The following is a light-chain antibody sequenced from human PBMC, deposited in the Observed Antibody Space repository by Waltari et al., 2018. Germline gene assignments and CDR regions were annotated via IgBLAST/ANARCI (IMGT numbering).Light chain of an antibody. V-gene: IGKV4-1*01. J-gene: IGKJ4*01. Sequence: DIVMTQSPASLAVSLGERATINCKSSQTVLYSSNNRYYLAWFQQKPGQPPKLLIYWASTRESGVPCRFSGSGSGTDFTLTISSLQAEDVAVYYCQQFYSSPLTFGGGTKVEIK. CDR2: WAS. CDR3: QQFYSSPLT. CDR1: QTVLYSSNNRYY.